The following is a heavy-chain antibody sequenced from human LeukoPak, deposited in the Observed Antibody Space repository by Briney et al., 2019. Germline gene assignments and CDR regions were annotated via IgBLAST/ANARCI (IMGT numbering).Heavy chain of an antibody. D-gene: IGHD3-10*02. CDR1: DGSISSSSYY. CDR2: IYYSGST. CDR3: AREVVVRAQMNHYYYYHGMDV. V-gene: IGHV4-39*07. Sequence: PSETLSLTCTISDGSISSSSYYWGWIRQPPGKGLEWIGSIYYSGSTYYNPSLKSRVTISVDTSKNQFSLKLISVTAADTAIYYCAREVVVRAQMNHYYYYHGMDVWGQGTTVTVSS. J-gene: IGHJ6*02.